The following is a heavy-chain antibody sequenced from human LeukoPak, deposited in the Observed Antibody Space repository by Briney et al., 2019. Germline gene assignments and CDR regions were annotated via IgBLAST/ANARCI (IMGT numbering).Heavy chain of an antibody. J-gene: IGHJ4*02. CDR1: AYTSTTYY. Sequence: ASGKASSKPSAYTSTTYYIHCIRHAHKQWIEWMAVITPNIDKPTHTHNFQERVMLTMNTPARTAYMELSSVVSDDPGIYYCPRDQIQVWYMVGLFDSWGEGTLVSVSS. V-gene: IGHV1-46*01. CDR2: ITPNIDKP. D-gene: IGHD5-18*01. CDR3: PRDQIQVWYMVGLFDS.